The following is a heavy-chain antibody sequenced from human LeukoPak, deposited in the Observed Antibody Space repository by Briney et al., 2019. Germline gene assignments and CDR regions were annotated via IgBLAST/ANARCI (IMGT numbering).Heavy chain of an antibody. J-gene: IGHJ4*02. CDR3: ARGTSYGSGSYEYFDY. V-gene: IGHV4-61*02. CDR1: GGSITNPSYY. D-gene: IGHD3-10*01. Sequence: SQTLSLTCTVSGGSITNPSYYWSWIRQPAGKGLEWMGRIYSSGSTNYNPSLKSRVTLSIDTSKNQFSLKVNAVTAADTAVYYCARGTSYGSGSYEYFDYWGQRTLVTVSS. CDR2: IYSSGST.